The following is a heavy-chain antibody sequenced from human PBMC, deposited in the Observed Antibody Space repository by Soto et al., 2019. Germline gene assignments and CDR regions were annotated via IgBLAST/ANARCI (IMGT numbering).Heavy chain of an antibody. J-gene: IGHJ5*02. Sequence: SETLSLACAVYGGTFSGYYWSWIRQPPGKGLEWIGEINHSGSTNYNPSLKSRVTISVDTSKNQFSLKLSSVTAADTAVYYCARSRKQWQVRWFDPWGQGTLVT. D-gene: IGHD6-19*01. CDR1: GGTFSGYY. CDR2: INHSGST. V-gene: IGHV4-34*01. CDR3: ARSRKQWQVRWFDP.